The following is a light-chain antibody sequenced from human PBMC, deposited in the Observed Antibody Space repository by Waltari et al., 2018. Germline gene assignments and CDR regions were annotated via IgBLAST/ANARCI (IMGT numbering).Light chain of an antibody. CDR2: KDS. Sequence: SYELTQPPSVSVSPGQTARITCSGDSLPKQYAYWYQQKPGQAPVLVIDKDSGRPSGIPGRFAGASSGTTVTLTISGVQAEDEADYYCQAEDSSGTYWVFGGGTKLTVL. CDR1: SLPKQY. V-gene: IGLV3-25*03. CDR3: QAEDSSGTYWV. J-gene: IGLJ3*02.